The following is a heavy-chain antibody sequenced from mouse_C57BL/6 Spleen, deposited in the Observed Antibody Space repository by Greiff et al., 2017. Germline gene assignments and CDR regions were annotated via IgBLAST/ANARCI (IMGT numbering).Heavy chain of an antibody. D-gene: IGHD1-1*01. J-gene: IGHJ2*01. Sequence: QVQLQQSGAELVKPGASVKMSCKASGYTFTGYWITWVKQRPGQGLEWIGKIYPGSGSTNYTEKFKSKATLTADTSSSTAYMQLSSLTSEYSALYYYARWVDYYGSSYVAYWGQGTTLTVSS. CDR3: ARWVDYYGSSYVAY. CDR2: IYPGSGST. CDR1: GYTFTGYW. V-gene: IGHV1-55*01.